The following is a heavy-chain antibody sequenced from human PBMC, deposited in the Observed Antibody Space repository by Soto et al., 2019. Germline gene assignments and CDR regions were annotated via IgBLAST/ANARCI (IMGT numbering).Heavy chain of an antibody. CDR2: IKANTDGGTT. J-gene: IGHJ4*02. D-gene: IGHD3-10*01. CDR3: AAGVPFDY. CDR1: GFTFSSAL. Sequence: GGSLRLSCAASGFTFSSALMSWVRQAPGRGLEWVGRIKANTDGGTTDYAAPVKGRFTISRDDSTTTLYLQMNSLKIEDTAVYYCAAGVPFDYWGQGTLVTVSS. V-gene: IGHV3-15*01.